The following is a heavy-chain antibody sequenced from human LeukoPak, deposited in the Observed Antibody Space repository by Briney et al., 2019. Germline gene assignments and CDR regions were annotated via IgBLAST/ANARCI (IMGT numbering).Heavy chain of an antibody. D-gene: IGHD6-6*01. CDR1: GFTFSSYG. CDR3: AKDPIAARFHPNWFDP. J-gene: IGHJ5*02. Sequence: GGSLRLSCAASGFTFSSYGMHWVRQAPSKGLEWVAFIRYDGSNKYYADSVKGRFTISRDNSKNTLYLQMNSLRAEDTAAYYCAKDPIAARFHPNWFDPWGQGTLVTVSS. V-gene: IGHV3-30*02. CDR2: IRYDGSNK.